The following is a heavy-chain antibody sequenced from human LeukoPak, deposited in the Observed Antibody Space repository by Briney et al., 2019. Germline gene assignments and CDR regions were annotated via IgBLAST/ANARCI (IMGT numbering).Heavy chain of an antibody. CDR2: ISGSGGDT. V-gene: IGHV3-23*01. CDR1: GFTFSNFL. J-gene: IGHJ4*01. Sequence: GGSLRLSCAASGFTFSNFLMTWVRQAPGKGPEWVSAISGSGGDTYYADSVKGRFTISRDNSKNTLYLQMNSLRAEDTAVYYCAKKGATTGDFDYWGHGTLVTVSS. CDR3: AKKGATTGDFDY. D-gene: IGHD1-26*01.